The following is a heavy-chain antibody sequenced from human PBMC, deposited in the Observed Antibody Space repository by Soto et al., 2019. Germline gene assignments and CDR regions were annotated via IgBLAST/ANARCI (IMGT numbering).Heavy chain of an antibody. Sequence: GGSLRLSCAASGFTFSDYYMSWIRQAPGKGLEWVSYISSSGSTIYYADSVKGRFTISRDNAKNSLYLQMNSLRAEDTAVDYCARDPSYSSSFDYWGQGTLVTVSS. CDR3: ARDPSYSSSFDY. D-gene: IGHD6-6*01. V-gene: IGHV3-11*01. CDR1: GFTFSDYY. CDR2: ISSSGSTI. J-gene: IGHJ4*02.